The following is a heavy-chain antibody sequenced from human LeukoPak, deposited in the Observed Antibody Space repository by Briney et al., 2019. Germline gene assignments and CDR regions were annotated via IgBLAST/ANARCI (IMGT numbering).Heavy chain of an antibody. CDR3: ARDRESRFLEWLSGAPGY. D-gene: IGHD3-3*01. CDR2: INTDGSTT. Sequence: GGSLRPSCAASGFTFSRYWMHWVRQAPGKGLVWVSRINTDGSTTSYADSVRGRFTISRDNSKNTLYLQMNSLRAEDTAVYYCARDRESRFLEWLSGAPGYWGQGTLVTVSS. V-gene: IGHV3-74*01. J-gene: IGHJ4*02. CDR1: GFTFSRYW.